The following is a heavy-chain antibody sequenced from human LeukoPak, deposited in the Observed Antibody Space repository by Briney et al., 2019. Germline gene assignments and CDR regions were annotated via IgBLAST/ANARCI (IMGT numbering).Heavy chain of an antibody. CDR2: ISAYNGNT. CDR1: GYTFTSYG. CDR3: ARRKGHCSSTSCYYLNYNWFDP. V-gene: IGHV1-18*01. D-gene: IGHD2-2*01. Sequence: ASVKVSCKASGYTFTSYGISWVRQAPGQGLERMGWISAYNGNTNYAQKLQGRVTMTTDTSTSTAYMELRSLRSDDTAVYYCARRKGHCSSTSCYYLNYNWFDPWGQGTLVTVSS. J-gene: IGHJ5*02.